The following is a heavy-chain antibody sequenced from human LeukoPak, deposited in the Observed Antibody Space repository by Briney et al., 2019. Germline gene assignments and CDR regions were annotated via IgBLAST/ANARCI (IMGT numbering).Heavy chain of an antibody. CDR3: ARSRPAPEGGYNWNVWKKQKDHYYGMDV. V-gene: IGHV1-8*01. J-gene: IGHJ6*02. D-gene: IGHD1-20*01. Sequence: ASVKVSCKASGYTFTSDDINWVRQAAGQGLEWMGWMNPNSGNTGYAQKLQGRVNMTRNSSKNTAYMELGSLRSEDTAVYYCARSRPAPEGGYNWNVWKKQKDHYYGMDVWGQGTTVTVSS. CDR1: GYTFTSDD. CDR2: MNPNSGNT.